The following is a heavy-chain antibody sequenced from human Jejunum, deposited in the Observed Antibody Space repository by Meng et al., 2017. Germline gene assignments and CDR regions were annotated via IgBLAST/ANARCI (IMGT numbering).Heavy chain of an antibody. CDR1: GFTVSSNH. CDR2: IYSAGTT. V-gene: IGHV3-66*02. Sequence: GGSLRLSCAVSGFTVSSNHMSWVRQAPGKGLEWVSVIYSAGTTHYADSVKGRFSISRDKSKNTLSLQMNSLRAEDTAVYYCARHEHLFDCSWNGAFDLWGQGTMVTVSS. J-gene: IGHJ3*01. CDR3: ARHEHLFDCSWNGAFDL. D-gene: IGHD1-1*01.